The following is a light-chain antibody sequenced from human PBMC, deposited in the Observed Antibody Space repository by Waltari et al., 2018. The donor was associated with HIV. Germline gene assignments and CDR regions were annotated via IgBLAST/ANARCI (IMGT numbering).Light chain of an antibody. Sequence: DIQMTKPPSSLSASVGDRVTITCRASQAISNNLAWYQQKPGKVPKLLIYGASTLQSGVPSRCSGSGSGTDFTLTISSLQPDDVATYYCQNYNSAPPTFGQGTRLDIK. CDR3: QNYNSAPPT. V-gene: IGKV1-27*01. CDR1: QAISNN. J-gene: IGKJ5*01. CDR2: GAS.